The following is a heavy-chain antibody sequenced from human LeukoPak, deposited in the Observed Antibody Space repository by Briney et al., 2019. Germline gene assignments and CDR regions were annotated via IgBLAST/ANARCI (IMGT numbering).Heavy chain of an antibody. CDR1: SYTFTSYG. Sequence: ASVKVSCKASSYTFTSYGISWVRQAPGQGLEWMGLSSAYNGNTNYAQKLQGRVTMTKDTSTDTAYMELSSLRSEDTAVYYCATGGLLATIHSGYFDYWGQGTLVTVSS. D-gene: IGHD5-24*01. CDR3: ATGGLLATIHSGYFDY. V-gene: IGHV1-18*01. J-gene: IGHJ4*02. CDR2: SSAYNGNT.